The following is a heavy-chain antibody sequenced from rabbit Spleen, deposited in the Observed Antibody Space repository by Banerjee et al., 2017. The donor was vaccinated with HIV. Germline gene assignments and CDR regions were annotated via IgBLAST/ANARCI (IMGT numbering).Heavy chain of an antibody. CDR3: ARDRDSSNDL. CDR1: GFTLSSYY. Sequence: QLVESGGDLVKPGASLKLSCKASGFTLSSYYMNWVRQAPGKGLEWIGYIDPVFGITYYASWVNGRFSISRENAQNTVDLQMNSLTAADTATYFCARDRDSSNDLWGPGTLVTVS. J-gene: IGHJ4*01. D-gene: IGHD1-1*01. V-gene: IGHV1S7*01. CDR2: IDPVFGIT.